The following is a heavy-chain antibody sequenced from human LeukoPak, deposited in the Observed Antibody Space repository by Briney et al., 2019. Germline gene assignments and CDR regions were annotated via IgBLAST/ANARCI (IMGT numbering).Heavy chain of an antibody. J-gene: IGHJ4*01. Sequence: KVSXKAXGXTFTGYYMHWVRQAPGQGLEWMGWINPNSGGTNYAQKFQGRVTITADKSTSTAYMEVRRLRAEDRAGYYCGREYCTNGVCYTYYHSSGYPYFDYWGQGTLVTVSS. CDR3: GREYCTNGVCYTYYHSSGYPYFDY. CDR2: INPNSGGT. D-gene: IGHD2-8*01. CDR1: GXTFTGYY. V-gene: IGHV1-2*02.